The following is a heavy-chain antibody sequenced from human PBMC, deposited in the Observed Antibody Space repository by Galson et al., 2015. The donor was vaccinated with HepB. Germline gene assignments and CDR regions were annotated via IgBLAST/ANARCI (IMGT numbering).Heavy chain of an antibody. D-gene: IGHD6-13*01. CDR1: GGSFSGYY. Sequence: SETLSLTCAVYGGSFSGYYWSWIRQPPGKGLEWIGEINHSGSTNYNPSLKSRVTISVDTSKNQFSLKLSSVTAADTAVYYCARGYSSSWSQRLFDYWGQGTLVTVSS. CDR2: INHSGST. J-gene: IGHJ4*02. CDR3: ARGYSSSWSQRLFDY. V-gene: IGHV4-34*01.